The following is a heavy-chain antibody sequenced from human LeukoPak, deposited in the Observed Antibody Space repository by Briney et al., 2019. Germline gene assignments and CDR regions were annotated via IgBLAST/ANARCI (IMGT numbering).Heavy chain of an antibody. J-gene: IGHJ4*02. V-gene: IGHV3-15*01. CDR1: GFTFTDAW. CDR3: VTEYYGSYNF. D-gene: IGHD1-26*01. CDR2: IKSNTVGGTT. Sequence: GESLKISCKGSGFTFTDAWMSWVRQAPGKGLEWVGHIKSNTVGGTTDYAAPVQGRFTISRDDSKNTLYLQMNSLKTEDTALYYCVTEYYGSYNFWGQGALVTVSS.